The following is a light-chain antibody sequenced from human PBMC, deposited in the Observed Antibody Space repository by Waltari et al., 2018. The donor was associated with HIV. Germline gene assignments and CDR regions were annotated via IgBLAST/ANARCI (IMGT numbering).Light chain of an antibody. J-gene: IGLJ3*02. CDR3: SSYRSSSTWV. CDR2: DVS. Sequence: QSALTQPASVSGSPGQSITIPCTGTSSDVAGYNYVSWYQQHPGKAPKLMIYDVSNRPSGVSNRFSGSKSGNTASLTISGLQAEDEADYYCSSYRSSSTWVFGGGTKLTVL. CDR1: SSDVAGYNY. V-gene: IGLV2-14*03.